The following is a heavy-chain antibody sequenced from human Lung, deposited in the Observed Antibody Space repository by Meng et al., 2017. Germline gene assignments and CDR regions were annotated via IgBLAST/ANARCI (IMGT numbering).Heavy chain of an antibody. Sequence: VQLRQRGAGLLQPSSTLSLTCVVSGGSFSDYYWSWIRQPPGKGLEWIGEINHSGSTNYNPSLESRAIISVDTSQNNLSLKLSSVTAADSAVYYCARGPTTMAHDFDYWGQGTLVTVSS. V-gene: IGHV4-34*02. CDR3: ARGPTTMAHDFDY. D-gene: IGHD4-11*01. CDR2: INHSGST. CDR1: GGSFSDYY. J-gene: IGHJ4*02.